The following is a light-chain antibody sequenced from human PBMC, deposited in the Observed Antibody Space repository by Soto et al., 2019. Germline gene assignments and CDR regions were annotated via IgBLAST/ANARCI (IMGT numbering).Light chain of an antibody. CDR2: GAF. CDR3: QQYKKWPPLT. V-gene: IGKV3-15*01. J-gene: IGKJ4*01. CDR1: QSVAFR. Sequence: EIVMTQSPATLSVSPGETATLSCRASQSVAFRLAWYQQKPGQRPRLLIYGAFTMPTGIPASFSGSGSGTEFTLTISSLQSEDFAVYYCQQYKKWPPLTFGGGTKVEIK.